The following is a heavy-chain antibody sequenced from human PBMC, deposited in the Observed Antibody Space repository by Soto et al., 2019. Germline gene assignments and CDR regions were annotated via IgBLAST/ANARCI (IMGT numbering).Heavy chain of an antibody. J-gene: IGHJ3*02. V-gene: IGHV1-8*01. Sequence: ASVKVSCKASGYTFTSYDINWVRQATGQGLEWMGWMNPNSGNTGYAQKFQGRVTMTRNTSISTAYMELSSLRSEDTAVYYCARDLVAATSDAFDIWGQGTMVTVSS. CDR3: ARDLVAATSDAFDI. CDR1: GYTFTSYD. CDR2: MNPNSGNT. D-gene: IGHD2-15*01.